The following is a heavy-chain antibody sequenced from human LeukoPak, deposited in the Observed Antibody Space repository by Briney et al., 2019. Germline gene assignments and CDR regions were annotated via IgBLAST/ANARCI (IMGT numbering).Heavy chain of an antibody. CDR2: HSWNRGSI. J-gene: IGHJ4*02. Sequence: GRSLRLSCAAAGFTSDDYAMHWVRQAPGKGLEWVSGHSWNRGSIGYADSVKGRFTIYRGNAKNSLYLQMISLSAEDTALYYCARTGADAMRSFDYWGQGTLVTVSS. V-gene: IGHV3-9*02. CDR3: ARTGADAMRSFDY. CDR1: GFTSDDYA. D-gene: IGHD2-2*01.